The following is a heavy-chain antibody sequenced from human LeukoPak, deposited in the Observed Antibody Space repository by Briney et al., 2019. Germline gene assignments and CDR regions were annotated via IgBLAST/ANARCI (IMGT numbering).Heavy chain of an antibody. CDR2: ITRSSSTI. CDR3: AREATQRPLTTVPDAFDI. V-gene: IGHV3-48*04. J-gene: IGHJ3*02. CDR1: GFTFSNAW. D-gene: IGHD4-11*01. Sequence: GGSLRLSCAASGFTFSNAWMSWVRQAPGKGLEWVSYITRSSSTIYYADSVKGRFTISRDNAKNSLYLQMNSLRAEDTAVYYCAREATQRPLTTVPDAFDIWGQGTMVTVSS.